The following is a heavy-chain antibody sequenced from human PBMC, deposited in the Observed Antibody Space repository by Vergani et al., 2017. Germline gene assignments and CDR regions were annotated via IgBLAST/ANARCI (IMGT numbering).Heavy chain of an antibody. CDR1: GASIRSSNYY. D-gene: IGHD6-19*01. V-gene: IGHV4-39*01. CDR3: AKHSTVEWLVKLGWIDP. J-gene: IGHJ5*02. CDR2: IYYSGCT. Sequence: QLQLQESGPGLVKPSATLSLICSVSGASIRSSNYYWGWLRQPPGKGLEWIASIYYSGCTYYNPSLKSRVTISVDTSKNQFSLKLSSVTAADTAVYFCAKHSTVEWLVKLGWIDPWGQGILVTVSS.